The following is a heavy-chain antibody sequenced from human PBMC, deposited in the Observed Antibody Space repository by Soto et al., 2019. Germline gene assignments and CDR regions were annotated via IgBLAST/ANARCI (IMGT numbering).Heavy chain of an antibody. V-gene: IGHV4-38-2*02. D-gene: IGHD1-1*01. Sequence: SETLSLTCSVSGFAISRGYYWSWVRQPPGKGLEWIGSIYPSVSSYHNPSLATRLRLSIDTSKNQFTLNLASVTAADTALYFCAREKVGTTFFDNWGQGSQVTVSS. J-gene: IGHJ4*02. CDR2: IYPSVSS. CDR1: GFAISRGYY. CDR3: AREKVGTTFFDN.